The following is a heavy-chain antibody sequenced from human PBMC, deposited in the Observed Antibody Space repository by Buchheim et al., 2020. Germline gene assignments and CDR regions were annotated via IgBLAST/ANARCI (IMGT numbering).Heavy chain of an antibody. J-gene: IGHJ6*02. V-gene: IGHV3-30*18. CDR2: ISYDGSNK. Sequence: QVQLVESGGGVVQPGRSLRLSCAASGFTFSSYGMHWVRQAPGKGLEWVAVISYDGSNKYYADSVKGRFTISRDNSKNTLYLQMNSLRAEDTAVYYCAKVAGDYYYYGMDVWGQGTT. CDR3: AKVAGDYYYYGMDV. CDR1: GFTFSSYG.